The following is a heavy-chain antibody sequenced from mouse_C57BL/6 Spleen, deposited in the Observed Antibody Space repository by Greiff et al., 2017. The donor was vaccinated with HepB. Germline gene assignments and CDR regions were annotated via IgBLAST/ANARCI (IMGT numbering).Heavy chain of an antibody. Sequence: VQLQQPGAELVKPGASVKLSCKASGYTFTSYWMHWVKQRPGQGLEWIGMIHPNSGSTNYNEKFKSKATLTVDKSSSTAYMQLSSLTSEDSAFYYCARGSYYGSSWYFDVWGTGTTVTVSS. CDR3: ARGSYYGSSWYFDV. V-gene: IGHV1-64*01. D-gene: IGHD1-1*01. CDR2: IHPNSGST. CDR1: GYTFTSYW. J-gene: IGHJ1*03.